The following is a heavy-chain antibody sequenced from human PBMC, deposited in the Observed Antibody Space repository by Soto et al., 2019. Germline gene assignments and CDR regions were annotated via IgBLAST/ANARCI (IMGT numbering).Heavy chain of an antibody. J-gene: IGHJ6*02. CDR1: GFAFSTYA. CDR2: ISGSGGSS. Sequence: GGSLRLSCAASGFAFSTYAMTWVRQAPGKGLEWVSVISGSGGSSYYAASVKGRFTISRDNSKNMLFLQMNGLRAEDTAVYYCAKVTKRAAAGRYEYYKYGMDVWGQGTTVTVSS. CDR3: AKVTKRAAAGRYEYYKYGMDV. D-gene: IGHD6-13*01. V-gene: IGHV3-23*01.